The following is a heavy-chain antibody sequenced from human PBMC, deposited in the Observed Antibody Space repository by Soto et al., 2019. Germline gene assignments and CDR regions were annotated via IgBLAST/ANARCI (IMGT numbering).Heavy chain of an antibody. CDR3: AHRVGPAAIRYYYYGMDV. D-gene: IGHD2-2*01. CDR1: GGTFSSYA. Sequence: EASVKVSCKASGGTFSSYAISWVRQAPGQGLEWMGGIIPIFGTANYAQKFQGRVTITADKSTSTAFMELSSLRSEDTAVHDCAHRVGPAAIRYYYYGMDVGGQGTTVTVSS. J-gene: IGHJ6*02. V-gene: IGHV1-69*06. CDR2: IIPIFGTA.